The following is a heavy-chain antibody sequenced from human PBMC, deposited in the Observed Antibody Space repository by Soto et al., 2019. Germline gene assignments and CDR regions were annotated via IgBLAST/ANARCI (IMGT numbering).Heavy chain of an antibody. Sequence: GGSLRLSCAASGFTFSSYWMSWVRQAPGKGLEWVANIKQDGSEEYYVDSVKGRFTISRDNAKNSLYLQMNSLRAEDTAVYYCATATLQYSSYLFDYWGQGTLVTVS. CDR2: IKQDGSEE. CDR1: GFTFSSYW. CDR3: ATATLQYSSYLFDY. J-gene: IGHJ4*02. V-gene: IGHV3-7*02. D-gene: IGHD6-6*01.